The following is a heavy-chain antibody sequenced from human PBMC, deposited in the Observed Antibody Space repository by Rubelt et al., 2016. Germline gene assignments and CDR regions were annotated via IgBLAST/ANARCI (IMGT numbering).Heavy chain of an antibody. Sequence: EVQLLESGGGLVQPGGSLRLSCAASGFTFSSYAMSWVRQAPGKGLEWVSAISGSGGSTYYADSVKGRFTISRDYSKKTRDLQMNSLRAEDTAVYYCAKATVTTTNFDYWGQGTLVTVSS. CDR2: ISGSGGST. V-gene: IGHV3-23*01. CDR1: GFTFSSYA. D-gene: IGHD4-17*01. J-gene: IGHJ4*02. CDR3: AKATVTTTNFDY.